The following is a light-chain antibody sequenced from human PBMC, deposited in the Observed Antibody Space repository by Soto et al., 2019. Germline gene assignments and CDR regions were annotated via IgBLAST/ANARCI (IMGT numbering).Light chain of an antibody. CDR3: QQYNDWPLT. Sequence: EILITQSRPTLSVCQGERATLSCRASHRVNTSLAWYQQRLGQAPRLLIYDASTRATGIPARFSGSGSGTEFTLTISSLQSEDFAVYYCQQYNDWPLTFGGGPRWIS. J-gene: IGKJ4*01. CDR1: HRVNTS. CDR2: DAS. V-gene: IGKV3-15*01.